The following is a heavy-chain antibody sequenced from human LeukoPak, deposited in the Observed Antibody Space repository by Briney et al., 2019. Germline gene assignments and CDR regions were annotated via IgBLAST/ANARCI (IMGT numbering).Heavy chain of an antibody. CDR2: ISGSGGST. Sequence: GRSLRLSCAASGFTFSSYGMHWVRQAPGKGLEWVSAISGSGGSTYYADSVKGRFTISRDNSKNTLYLQMNSLRAEDTAVYYCAGKLGITMVRGSFLFDYWGQGTLVTVSS. J-gene: IGHJ4*02. CDR1: GFTFSSYG. D-gene: IGHD3-10*01. V-gene: IGHV3-23*01. CDR3: AGKLGITMVRGSFLFDY.